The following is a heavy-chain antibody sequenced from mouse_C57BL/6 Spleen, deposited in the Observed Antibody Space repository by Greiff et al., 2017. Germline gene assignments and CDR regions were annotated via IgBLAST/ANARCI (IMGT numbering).Heavy chain of an antibody. CDR3: ARSISRVTTYDFDY. D-gene: IGHD2-2*01. Sequence: QVQLQQPGAELVMPGASVKLSCKASGYTFTSYWMHWVKQRPGQGLEWIGEIDPSDSYTNYNQKFKGKSTLTVDKSSSTAYMQLSSLTSEDSAVYYCARSISRVTTYDFDYWGQGTTLTVSS. V-gene: IGHV1-69*01. CDR1: GYTFTSYW. J-gene: IGHJ2*01. CDR2: IDPSDSYT.